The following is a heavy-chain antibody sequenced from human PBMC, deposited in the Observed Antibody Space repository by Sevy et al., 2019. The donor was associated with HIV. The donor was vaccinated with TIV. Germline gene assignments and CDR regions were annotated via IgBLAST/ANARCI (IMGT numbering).Heavy chain of an antibody. Sequence: SETLSLTCAVSGYSISSDYYWGWIRQPPGKGLEWIGSIYHSRYSYYNPSLKSRVTISVDTSKNQFSLKLSSVTAADTAVYYCARAIGTQVAGLYYFDYWGQGTLVTVSS. CDR3: ARAIGTQVAGLYYFDY. CDR2: IYHSRYS. V-gene: IGHV4-38-2*01. D-gene: IGHD6-19*01. J-gene: IGHJ4*02. CDR1: GYSISSDYY.